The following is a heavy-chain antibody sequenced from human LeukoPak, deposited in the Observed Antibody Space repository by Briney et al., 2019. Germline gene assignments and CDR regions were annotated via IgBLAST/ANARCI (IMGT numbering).Heavy chain of an antibody. Sequence: PGGSLRLSCAASGFTFDDYAMHWVRQAPGKGLEWVSGISWNSGSIGYADSVKGRFTISRDNAKNSLYLQMNSLRAEDTALYYCAKSGGGDKDYWGQGTLVTVSS. V-gene: IGHV3-9*01. CDR2: ISWNSGSI. J-gene: IGHJ4*02. CDR3: AKSGGGDKDY. D-gene: IGHD2-15*01. CDR1: GFTFDDYA.